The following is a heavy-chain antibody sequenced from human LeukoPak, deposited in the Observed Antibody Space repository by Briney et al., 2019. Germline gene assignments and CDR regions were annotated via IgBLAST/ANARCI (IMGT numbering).Heavy chain of an antibody. V-gene: IGHV1-3*01. D-gene: IGHD6-19*01. CDR3: ARFPAGPVTKDSSGWGFDY. J-gene: IGHJ4*02. Sequence: ASVKLSCKASGYTFTSYAMHWVRQAPGQRLEWMGWINAGNGNTKYSQKFQGRVTITRDTSASTAYMELSSLRSEDTAVYYCARFPAGPVTKDSSGWGFDYWGQGTLVTVSS. CDR2: INAGNGNT. CDR1: GYTFTSYA.